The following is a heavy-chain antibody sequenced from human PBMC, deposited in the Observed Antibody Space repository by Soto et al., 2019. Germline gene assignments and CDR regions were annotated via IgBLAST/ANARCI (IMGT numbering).Heavy chain of an antibody. CDR3: ARGRWLHGFDY. D-gene: IGHD5-12*01. J-gene: IGHJ4*02. CDR2: IKEDGSEK. Sequence: GGSLRLSCAASGFTFSTYWMTWIRQAPGKGLEWVANIKEDGSEKYYVGSVRGRFTISRDNAKDSLSLQMNSLRAEDTAVYYCARGRWLHGFDYWCQGSLVTVSS. CDR1: GFTFSTYW. V-gene: IGHV3-7*05.